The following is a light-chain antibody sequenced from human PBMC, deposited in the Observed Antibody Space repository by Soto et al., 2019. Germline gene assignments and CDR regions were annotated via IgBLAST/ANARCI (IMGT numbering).Light chain of an antibody. CDR3: QQSSTTPLT. V-gene: IGKV1-39*01. Sequence: DIQMTQSPSSLSASVGDRVTITCRASQSISNYLNWYQQIPGKAPKLLIYTASSLQSGVPSRFSGRGSGTHGTLTISSLQPEDSATYYCQQSSTTPLTFGGGTKVEIE. J-gene: IGKJ4*01. CDR1: QSISNY. CDR2: TAS.